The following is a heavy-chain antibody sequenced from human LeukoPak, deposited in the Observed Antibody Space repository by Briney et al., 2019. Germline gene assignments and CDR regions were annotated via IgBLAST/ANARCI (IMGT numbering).Heavy chain of an antibody. CDR3: GKTTVGYSSGQKPAWPVDY. D-gene: IGHD5-18*01. Sequence: GGSLRLSCEASGFTFGSHAMYWVRQAPGKGLEWVAGIFGSGGSPHYADPVKGRFTISRDNSRNTVYLQINSLRAEDTAVNYCGKTTVGYSSGQKPAWPVDYWGQGTLVTVSS. CDR2: IFGSGGSP. J-gene: IGHJ4*02. CDR1: GFTFGSHA. V-gene: IGHV3-23*01.